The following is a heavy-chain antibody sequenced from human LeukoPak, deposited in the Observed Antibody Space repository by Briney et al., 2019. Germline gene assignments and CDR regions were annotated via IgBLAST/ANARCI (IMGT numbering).Heavy chain of an antibody. V-gene: IGHV3-30*02. CDR3: ARDRTGQQLISRKEYYYMGA. D-gene: IGHD4-11*01. J-gene: IGHJ6*03. CDR1: GFIFSSNV. CDR2: IHYVGSNT. Sequence: GGSLRLSCAASGFIFSSNVMHWVRQAPGKGLEWVAFIHYVGSNTYYADSVKGRFTMSRDNSKNTLYLQMNSLRVEDTAVYYCARDRTGQQLISRKEYYYMGAWGKGTTVTISS.